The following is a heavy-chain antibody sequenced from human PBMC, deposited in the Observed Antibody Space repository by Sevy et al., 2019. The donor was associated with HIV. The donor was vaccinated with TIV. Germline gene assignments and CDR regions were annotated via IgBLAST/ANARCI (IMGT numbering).Heavy chain of an antibody. Sequence: GGSLRLSCTASGFAFSSYAMHWVRQAPGKGLEWVAFIAYDGSNKNYADSVKGRFTISRDNSKNTLYLQMNSLGAEDTAVYCGARPRVLDWLSSAAFDIWGQGTMVTVSS. J-gene: IGHJ3*02. CDR2: IAYDGSNK. CDR1: GFAFSSYA. V-gene: IGHV3-30*04. CDR3: ARPRVLDWLSSAAFDI. D-gene: IGHD3-3*01.